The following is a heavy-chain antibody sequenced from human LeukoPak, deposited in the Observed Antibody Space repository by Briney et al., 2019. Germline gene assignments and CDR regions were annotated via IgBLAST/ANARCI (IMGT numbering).Heavy chain of an antibody. CDR2: IIPIFGTA. Sequence: SVKVSCKASGGTFSSYAISWVRQAPGQGLEWMGGIIPIFGTANYAQKFQGRVTITADKSTSTAYMELSSLRSEDTAVYCCARAGGLQGGYYYYYGMDVWGKGTTVTVSS. CDR1: GGTFSSYA. V-gene: IGHV1-69*06. J-gene: IGHJ6*04. CDR3: ARAGGLQGGYYYYYGMDV. D-gene: IGHD2-21*01.